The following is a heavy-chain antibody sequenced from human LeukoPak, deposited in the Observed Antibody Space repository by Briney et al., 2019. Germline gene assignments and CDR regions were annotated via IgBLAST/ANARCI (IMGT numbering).Heavy chain of an antibody. CDR1: GFTFSTYW. CDR2: ISGDGSIT. D-gene: IGHD6-13*01. J-gene: IGHJ4*02. V-gene: IGHV3-74*01. Sequence: GGSLRLSCVAPGFTFSTYWMHWVRQAPGEGLVWVSRISGDGSITNYADSVKGRFTISRDNAKNTLYLQMNSLRAEDTAVYYCAKDRGSSWPTYFDYWGQGTLVTVSS. CDR3: AKDRGSSWPTYFDY.